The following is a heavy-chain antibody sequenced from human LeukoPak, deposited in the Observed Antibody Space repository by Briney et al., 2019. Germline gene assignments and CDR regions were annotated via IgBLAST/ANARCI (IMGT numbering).Heavy chain of an antibody. CDR2: IYYSGST. Sequence: PSETLSLTCTVSGGSVSSGSYYWSWIRQPPGKGLEWIGYIYYSGSTNYNPSLKSRVTISVDTSKNQFSLKLSSVTAADTAVYYCARENVLPDCSSTSCYPSGYYYYMDVWGKGTTVTVSS. CDR1: GGSVSSGSYY. CDR3: ARENVLPDCSSTSCYPSGYYYYMDV. V-gene: IGHV4-61*01. D-gene: IGHD2-2*01. J-gene: IGHJ6*03.